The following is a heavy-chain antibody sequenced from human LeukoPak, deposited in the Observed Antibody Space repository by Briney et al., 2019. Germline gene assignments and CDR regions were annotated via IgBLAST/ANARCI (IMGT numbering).Heavy chain of an antibody. V-gene: IGHV1-46*01. CDR3: ARKFQRDLYHRNDV. D-gene: IGHD2-21*01. J-gene: IGHJ6*02. CDR1: GYTFTSYY. Sequence: GASVKVSCKASGYTFTSYYMHWVRQAPGQGLEWMGIINPSAGSTTYAQKFQGRVTMTRDTSTSTVYMELSSLRSEDTAVYYCARKFQRDLYHRNDVRGQGTTVTVSS. CDR2: INPSAGST.